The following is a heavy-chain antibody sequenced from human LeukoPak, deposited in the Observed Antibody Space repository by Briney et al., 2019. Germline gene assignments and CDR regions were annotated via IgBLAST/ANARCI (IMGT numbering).Heavy chain of an antibody. CDR1: GAXVSSSNC. D-gene: IGHD6-19*01. J-gene: IGHJ4*02. Sequence: SETLSLTCAVSGAXVSSSNCWIWVRQPPKKGLEWIGEIHHSGSTNYNPSLKSRVTMSVDTSKNQISLRLSSVTAADTAVYYCARGLYGSDSYWGQGNLVTVSS. V-gene: IGHV4-4*02. CDR2: IHHSGST. CDR3: ARGLYGSDSY.